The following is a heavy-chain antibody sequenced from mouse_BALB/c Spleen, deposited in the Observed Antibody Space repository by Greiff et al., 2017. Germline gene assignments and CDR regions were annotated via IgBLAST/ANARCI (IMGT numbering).Heavy chain of an antibody. Sequence: ESGPGLVKPSQSLSLTCSVTGYSITSGYYWNWIRQFPGNKLEWMGYISYDGSNNYNPSLKNRISITRDTSKNQFFLKLNSVTTEDTATYYCAMGLGAMDYWGQGTTLTVSS. CDR1: GYSITSGYY. CDR2: ISYDGSN. CDR3: AMGLGAMDY. J-gene: IGHJ2*01. D-gene: IGHD1-1*02. V-gene: IGHV3-6*02.